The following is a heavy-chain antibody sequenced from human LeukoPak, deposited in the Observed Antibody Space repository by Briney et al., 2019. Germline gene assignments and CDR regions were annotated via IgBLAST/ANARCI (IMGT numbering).Heavy chain of an antibody. Sequence: SETLSLTCAVYGGSFSGYYWSWIRQPPGKGLEWLGEINHSGSTNYNPSLKSRVTISVDTSKNQFSLKLSSVTAADTAVYYCAREGDKGSSWYYFDYWGQGTLVTVSS. D-gene: IGHD6-13*01. CDR1: GGSFSGYY. V-gene: IGHV4-34*01. CDR3: AREGDKGSSWYYFDY. CDR2: INHSGST. J-gene: IGHJ4*02.